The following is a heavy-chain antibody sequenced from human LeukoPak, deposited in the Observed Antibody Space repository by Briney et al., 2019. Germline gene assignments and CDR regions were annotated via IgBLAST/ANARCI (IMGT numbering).Heavy chain of an antibody. V-gene: IGHV1-18*01. CDR3: ARGNTYYDFWSGYQPTGD. CDR2: ISAYNGNT. J-gene: IGHJ4*02. Sequence: GASVKVSCKASGYTFTSYGISWVRQAPGQGLEWMGWISAYNGNTNYAQKLQGRVTMTTDTSTSTAYMELSSLRSEDTAVYYCARGNTYYDFWSGYQPTGDWGQGTLVTVSS. D-gene: IGHD3-3*01. CDR1: GYTFTSYG.